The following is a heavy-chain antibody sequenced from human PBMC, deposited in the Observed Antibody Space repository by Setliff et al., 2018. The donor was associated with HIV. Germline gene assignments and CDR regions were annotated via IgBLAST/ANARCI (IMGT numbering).Heavy chain of an antibody. J-gene: IGHJ4*02. V-gene: IGHV5-51*01. CDR2: IFPADSDT. Sequence: GASLKISCRGFGYSFGDYWIGWVRQKPGKGLEWMGIIFPADSDTRVSPSLQGQVSISADRSTYAAFLQWTSLKASDTGMYYCARGAYDSSGDFWGQGTLVTVSS. CDR3: ARGAYDSSGDF. D-gene: IGHD3-22*01. CDR1: GYSFGDYW.